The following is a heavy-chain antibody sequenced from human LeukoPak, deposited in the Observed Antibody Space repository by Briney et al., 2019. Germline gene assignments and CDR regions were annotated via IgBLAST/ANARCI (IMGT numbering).Heavy chain of an antibody. CDR1: GFTFSSYS. D-gene: IGHD3-10*01. CDR3: ASSADYYGSGSYIDY. J-gene: IGHJ4*02. CDR2: ISSSSSYI. Sequence: GGSLRLSCAASGFTFSSYSMNGVRQAPGKGLEWVSSISSSSSYIYYADSVKGRFTISRDNAKNSLYLQMNSLRAEDTAVYYCASSADYYGSGSYIDYWGQGTLVTVSS. V-gene: IGHV3-21*01.